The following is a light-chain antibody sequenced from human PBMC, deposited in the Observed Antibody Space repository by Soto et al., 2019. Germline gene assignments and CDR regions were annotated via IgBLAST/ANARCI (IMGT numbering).Light chain of an antibody. J-gene: IGKJ5*01. V-gene: IGKV1-9*01. Sequence: IQLTQSPSFLSASVGARVTITCRASQGISSYLAWYQQKPGKAPKLLIYAASTLQSGVPLRFSGSGSGTSFTLTISSLQPEDFATYYCQQLLSYPITFGQGTRLEIK. CDR2: AAS. CDR3: QQLLSYPIT. CDR1: QGISSY.